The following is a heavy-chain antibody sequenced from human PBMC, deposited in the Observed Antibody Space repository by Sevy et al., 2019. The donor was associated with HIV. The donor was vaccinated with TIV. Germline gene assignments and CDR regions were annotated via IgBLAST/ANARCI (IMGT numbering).Heavy chain of an antibody. CDR1: GYTFTGYY. CDR2: INPNSGGT. D-gene: IGHD2-15*01. J-gene: IGHJ4*02. Sequence: ASVKVSCKASGYTFTGYYMHWVRQAPGQGLEWMGRINPNSGGTNNAQKFQGRVTMTRDTSISTAYLELSRLGSDDTAVYYCASLRPGGTDHFDDWGQGTLVTVSS. V-gene: IGHV1-2*06. CDR3: ASLRPGGTDHFDD.